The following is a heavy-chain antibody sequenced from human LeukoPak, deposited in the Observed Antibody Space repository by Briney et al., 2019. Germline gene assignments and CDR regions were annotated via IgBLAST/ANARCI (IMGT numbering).Heavy chain of an antibody. CDR1: GFTFSSYA. V-gene: IGHV3-23*01. CDR2: ISGNSGST. J-gene: IGHJ4*02. D-gene: IGHD3-9*01. Sequence: GGSLRLSCAASGFTFSSYAMSWVRQTPGRGLDWVSTISGNSGSTYYADSVKGRSTISRDNSKNMLYLQMNSLRAEDTAVYYCARGIVLRYFDYWGQGTLVTVSS. CDR3: ARGIVLRYFDY.